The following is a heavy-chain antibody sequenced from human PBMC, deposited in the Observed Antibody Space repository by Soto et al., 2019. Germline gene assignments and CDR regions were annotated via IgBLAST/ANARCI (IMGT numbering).Heavy chain of an antibody. V-gene: IGHV5-51*01. CDR1: GYSFTSYW. D-gene: IGHD3-3*01. CDR3: ARRGGQYYDFWSGYYGYYYGMEV. J-gene: IGHJ6*04. Sequence: PGESLQISCKGSGYSFTSYWIGCVRQMPGKGLEWIGIIYPGDSDTRYSPSFQGQVTISADKSISTAYLQWSSLKASDTAMYYCARRGGQYYDFWSGYYGYYYGMEVWGKGTKVTVSS. CDR2: IYPGDSDT.